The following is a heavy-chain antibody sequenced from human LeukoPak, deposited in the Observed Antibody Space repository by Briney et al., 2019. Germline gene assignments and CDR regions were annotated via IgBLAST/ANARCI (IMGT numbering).Heavy chain of an antibody. CDR1: GFTFSSYE. D-gene: IGHD5-24*01. J-gene: IGHJ3*02. Sequence: PGGSLRLSCAASGFTFSSYEMDWVRRAPGKGLEWVSYIGSSGGSRYYADSVKGRFTSSRDNAKNSLYLQMYSLRVEDTAVYYCAREDGDAFDIWGQGTMVSVSS. V-gene: IGHV3-48*03. CDR3: AREDGDAFDI. CDR2: IGSSGGSR.